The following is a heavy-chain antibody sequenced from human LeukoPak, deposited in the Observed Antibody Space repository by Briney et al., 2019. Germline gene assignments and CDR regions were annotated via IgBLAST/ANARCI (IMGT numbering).Heavy chain of an antibody. J-gene: IGHJ4*02. CDR1: GFTFSSYA. Sequence: GGSLRLSCAASGFTFSSYAMSWVRQAPGKGLEWVSAISGSGGSTYYADSVKGRFTISRDNSKNTLYLQMNSLRAEDTAVYYCARDLRRPRNLFDYWGQGTLVTVSP. CDR2: ISGSGGST. CDR3: ARDLRRPRNLFDY. V-gene: IGHV3-23*01. D-gene: IGHD1-14*01.